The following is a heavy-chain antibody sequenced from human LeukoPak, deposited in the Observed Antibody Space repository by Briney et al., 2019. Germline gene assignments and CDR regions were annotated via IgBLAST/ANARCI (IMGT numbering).Heavy chain of an antibody. CDR2: ISSSGSTI. V-gene: IGHV3-11*04. Sequence: GGSLRLSCAASGFTFSDYYMSWIRQAPGKGLEWVSYISSSGSTIYYADSVKGRFTISRDNSKNTLYLQMNSLRAEDTAVYYCAREIVVAATDAFDIWGQGTMVTVSS. CDR3: AREIVVAATDAFDI. D-gene: IGHD3-22*01. CDR1: GFTFSDYY. J-gene: IGHJ3*02.